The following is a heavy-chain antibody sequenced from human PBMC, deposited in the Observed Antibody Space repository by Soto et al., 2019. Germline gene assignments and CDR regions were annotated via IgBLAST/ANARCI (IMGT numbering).Heavy chain of an antibody. Sequence: EVQLVESGGGLVKPGGSLRLSCAASGFTFSSYSMNWVRQAPGKGLEWVSSISSSSSYIYYADSVKGRFTISRDNAKNSLYLQMNSLRAEDTAVYYCARDAYDYDPDDWFDPWGQGTLVTVSS. CDR3: ARDAYDYDPDDWFDP. V-gene: IGHV3-21*01. J-gene: IGHJ5*02. CDR1: GFTFSSYS. CDR2: ISSSSSYI. D-gene: IGHD3-22*01.